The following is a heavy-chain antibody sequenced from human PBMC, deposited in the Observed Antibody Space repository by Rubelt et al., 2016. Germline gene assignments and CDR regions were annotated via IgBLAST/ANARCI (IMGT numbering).Heavy chain of an antibody. CDR3: VRVPARPWTRGINNWFDP. D-gene: IGHD6-6*01. Sequence: VDSVKGRFTISRDNAKNSLYLQMNSLRVEDTAVYYCVRVPARPWTRGINNWFDPWGQGTLVTVSS. J-gene: IGHJ5*02. V-gene: IGHV3-7*01.